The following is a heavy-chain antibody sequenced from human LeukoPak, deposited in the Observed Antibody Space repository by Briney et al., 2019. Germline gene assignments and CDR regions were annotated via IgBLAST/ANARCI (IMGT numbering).Heavy chain of an antibody. Sequence: GGSLRLSCAASGFSFNSHAMSWVRQAPGKGLEWVSSISRSGVTTYCADSVKGRFTVIRDISKNTLSLQMNSLRAGDTAVYYCAKDLGYSTGWYAFDCWGQGTLVTVSS. CDR1: GFSFNSHA. D-gene: IGHD6-19*01. CDR2: ISRSGVTT. CDR3: AKDLGYSTGWYAFDC. J-gene: IGHJ4*02. V-gene: IGHV3-23*01.